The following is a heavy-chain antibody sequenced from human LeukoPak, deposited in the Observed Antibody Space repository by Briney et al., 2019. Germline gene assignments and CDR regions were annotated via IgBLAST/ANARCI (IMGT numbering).Heavy chain of an antibody. CDR3: AKDPVDYDILTALGMDV. V-gene: IGHV3-23*01. J-gene: IGHJ6*02. D-gene: IGHD3-9*01. CDR1: GFTFSSYA. CDR2: ISGSGGST. Sequence: TGGSLRLSCAASGFTFSSYAMSWVRQAPGKGLEWVSAISGSGGSTYYADSVKGRFTISRDNSKNTLYLQMNSLRAEDTAVYYCAKDPVDYDILTALGMDVWGQGTTVTVSS.